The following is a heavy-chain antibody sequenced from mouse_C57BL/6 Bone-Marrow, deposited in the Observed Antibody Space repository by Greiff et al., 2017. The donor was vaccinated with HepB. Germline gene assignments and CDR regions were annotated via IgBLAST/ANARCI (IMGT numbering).Heavy chain of an antibody. CDR1: GFTFSSYA. J-gene: IGHJ4*01. V-gene: IGHV5-4*01. Sequence: EVKLVESGGGLVKPGGSLKLSCAASGFTFSSYAMSWVRQTPEKRLEWVATISDGGSYTYYPDNVKGRFTISRDNAKNNLYLQMSHLKSEDTAMYYCAREANWDPPGGQGTSVTVSS. D-gene: IGHD4-1*01. CDR3: AREANWDPP. CDR2: ISDGGSYT.